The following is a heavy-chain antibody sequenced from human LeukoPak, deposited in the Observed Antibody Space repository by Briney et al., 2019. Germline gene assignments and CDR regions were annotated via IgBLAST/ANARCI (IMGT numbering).Heavy chain of an antibody. Sequence: ASVKVSCKASGYTFTSYDINWVRQATGQGLEWMGSMNPNSGNTGYAQKFQGRVTMTRNTSISTAYMELSSLRSEDTAVYYCARPSSSWYPPYYYYGMDVWGQGTTVTVSS. CDR3: ARPSSSWYPPYYYYGMDV. CDR1: GYTFTSYD. CDR2: MNPNSGNT. J-gene: IGHJ6*02. D-gene: IGHD6-13*01. V-gene: IGHV1-8*01.